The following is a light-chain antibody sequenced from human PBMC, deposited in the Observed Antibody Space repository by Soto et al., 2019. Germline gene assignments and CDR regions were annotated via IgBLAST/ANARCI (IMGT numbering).Light chain of an antibody. CDR2: RNN. CDR3: TVWDDSLRGRL. Sequence: QSVLTQPPSASGTPGQRVTISCSGSSSNIESNFVYWYQQFPGTAPRLLIYRNNQRPSGVPDRFPGSKSGTSASLAISALRSEDEADYYCTVWDDSLRGRLFGGGTQLTVL. V-gene: IGLV1-47*01. J-gene: IGLJ2*01. CDR1: SSNIESNF.